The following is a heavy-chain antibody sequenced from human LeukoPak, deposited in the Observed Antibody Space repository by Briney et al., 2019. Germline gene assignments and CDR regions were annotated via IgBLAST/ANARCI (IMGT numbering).Heavy chain of an antibody. CDR1: GYTFTGYY. J-gene: IGHJ6*02. Sequence: GASVKVSCKASGYTFTGYYMHWVRQAPGQGLEWMGWINPNSGGTNYAQKFQGRVTMTRDTSISTAYMELSRLRSDDTAVYYCAREAAGNHITYYYGMDVWGQGTTVTVSS. CDR3: AREAAGNHITYYYGMDV. D-gene: IGHD6-13*01. V-gene: IGHV1-2*02. CDR2: INPNSGGT.